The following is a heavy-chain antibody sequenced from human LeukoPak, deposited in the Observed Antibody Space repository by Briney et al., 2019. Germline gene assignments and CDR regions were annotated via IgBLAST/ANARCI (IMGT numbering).Heavy chain of an antibody. V-gene: IGHV4-39*07. CDR3: ARISNDDYGDYEDAFDI. J-gene: IGHJ3*02. D-gene: IGHD4-17*01. CDR1: GGSISSSSYY. Sequence: PSETLSLTCTVSGGSISSSSYYWGWIRQPPGKGLEWIGSIYYSGSTYYNPSLKSRVTISVDTSKNQFSLKLSSVTAADTAVYYCARISNDDYGDYEDAFDIWGQGTMVTVSS. CDR2: IYYSGST.